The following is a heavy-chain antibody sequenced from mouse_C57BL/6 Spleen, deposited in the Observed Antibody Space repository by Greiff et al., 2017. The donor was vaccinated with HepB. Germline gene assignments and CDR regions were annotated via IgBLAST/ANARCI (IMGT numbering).Heavy chain of an antibody. D-gene: IGHD1-1*01. V-gene: IGHV1-69*01. Sequence: QVQLQQPGAELVMPGASVKLSCKASGYTFTSYWMHWVKQRPGQGLEWIGEIDPSDSYTNYNQKFKGKSTLTVDKSSSTAYMQLSSLTSEDSAVYYCARMETTVVALDYWGQGTTLTVSS. J-gene: IGHJ2*01. CDR2: IDPSDSYT. CDR3: ARMETTVVALDY. CDR1: GYTFTSYW.